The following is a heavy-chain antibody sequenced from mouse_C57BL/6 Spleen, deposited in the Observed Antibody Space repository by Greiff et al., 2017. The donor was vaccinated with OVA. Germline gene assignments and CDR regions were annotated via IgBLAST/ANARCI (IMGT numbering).Heavy chain of an antibody. CDR2: ISNGGGST. Sequence: EVKLEESGGGLVQPGGSLKLSCAASGFTFSDYYMYWVRQTPEKRLEWVAYISNGGGSTYYPDTVKGRFTISRDNAKNTLYLQMSRLKSEDTAMYYCARQRTGYYAMDYWGQGTSVTVSS. CDR1: GFTFSDYY. V-gene: IGHV5-12*01. J-gene: IGHJ4*01. CDR3: ARQRTGYYAMDY.